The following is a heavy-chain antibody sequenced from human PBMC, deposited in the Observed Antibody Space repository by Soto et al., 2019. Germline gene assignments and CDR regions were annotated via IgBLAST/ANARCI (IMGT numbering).Heavy chain of an antibody. D-gene: IGHD1-7*01. V-gene: IGHV3-74*01. CDR2: ISGDGSST. Sequence: PGGSLRLSCAASEFTFRSYWMHWVRQSPGKGLVWVSRISGDGSSTNYADSVKGRFTISRDNAKNTVYLQIDSLRAEDTAVYYCARGLRGTYGAFDLWGQGTMVTVSS. J-gene: IGHJ3*01. CDR3: ARGLRGTYGAFDL. CDR1: EFTFRSYW.